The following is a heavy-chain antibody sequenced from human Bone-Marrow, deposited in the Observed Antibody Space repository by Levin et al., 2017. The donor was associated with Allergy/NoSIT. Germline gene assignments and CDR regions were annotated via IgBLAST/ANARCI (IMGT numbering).Heavy chain of an antibody. CDR2: ISSSGSTI. D-gene: IGHD3-10*01. J-gene: IGHJ6*02. CDR3: ARDYGKEGMYDYYGMDV. Sequence: GESLKISCAASGFTFSDYYMSWIRQAPGKGLEWVSYISSSGSTIYYADSVKGRFTISRDNAKNSLYLQMNSLRAEDTAVYYCARDYGKEGMYDYYGMDVWGQGTTVTVSS. CDR1: GFTFSDYY. V-gene: IGHV3-11*01.